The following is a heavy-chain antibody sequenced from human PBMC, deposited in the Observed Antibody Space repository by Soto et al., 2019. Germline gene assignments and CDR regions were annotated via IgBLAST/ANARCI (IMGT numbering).Heavy chain of an antibody. D-gene: IGHD2-15*01. CDR3: ARGTYFCGGSCYVDWFDP. V-gene: IGHV1-69*13. CDR2: IIPIFGTA. J-gene: IGHJ5*02. Sequence: SVKVSCKASGGTFSSYAISWVRQAPGQGLEWMGGIIPIFGTANYAQKFQGRVTITADESTSTAYMELSSLRSEDTAVYYCARGTYFCGGSCYVDWFDPCGQGSLVTVSS. CDR1: GGTFSSYA.